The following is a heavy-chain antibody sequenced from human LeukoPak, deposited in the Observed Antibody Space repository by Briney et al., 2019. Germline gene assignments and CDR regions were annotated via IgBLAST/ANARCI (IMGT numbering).Heavy chain of an antibody. CDR2: CGTAGDP. Sequence: GCDLRLSGAASGCTFSSYGMHGVGQPKGQGLDWVSVCGTAGDPYYPGSLKRGFTISRQNGKYSLYPHMNSLRHGDTAVYCCARAPTTVVTPYYYGMDVWGQGTTVTVSS. CDR3: ARAPTTVVTPYYYGMDV. CDR1: GCTFSSYG. D-gene: IGHD4-23*01. V-gene: IGHV3-13*05. J-gene: IGHJ6*02.